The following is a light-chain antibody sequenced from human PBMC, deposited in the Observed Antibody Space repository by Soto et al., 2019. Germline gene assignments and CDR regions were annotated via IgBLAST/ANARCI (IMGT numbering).Light chain of an antibody. Sequence: QSVLTQPASVSGSPGQSITVSCTGVISDLGGYKPVSWYRQRPGKAPQLILYEINKRPSGVSDRFSGSVSGNTASLTISGLQAEDEADYNCSSYKSSATLFGGGTKVTVL. CDR2: EIN. J-gene: IGLJ3*02. V-gene: IGLV2-14*01. CDR3: SSYKSSATL. CDR1: ISDLGGYKP.